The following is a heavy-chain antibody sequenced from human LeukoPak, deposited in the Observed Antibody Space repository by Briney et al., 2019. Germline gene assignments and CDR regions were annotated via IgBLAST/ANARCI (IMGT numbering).Heavy chain of an antibody. D-gene: IGHD1-7*01. CDR3: AKRRGLELLYYYYMDV. Sequence: GGSLRLSCAASGFTFSTYGMTWVRQAPGKGLEWVSAISGSGGSTYYADSVKGRFTISRDNSKNTLYLQMNSLRAEDTAVYYCAKRRGLELLYYYYMDVWGKGTTVTVSS. V-gene: IGHV3-23*01. CDR2: ISGSGGST. CDR1: GFTFSTYG. J-gene: IGHJ6*03.